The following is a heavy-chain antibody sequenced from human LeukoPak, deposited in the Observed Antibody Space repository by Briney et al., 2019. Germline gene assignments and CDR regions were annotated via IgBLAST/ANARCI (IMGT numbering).Heavy chain of an antibody. V-gene: IGHV3-48*03. Sequence: PVGSLRLSCAASGFTFSSYEMNWVRQAPGKGLEWVSYISSSGSAKYYADSVKGRFTISRDNAKNSLYLQMNSLRAEDTAVYYCASESYSTHYYYGMDVWGQGTTVTVSS. CDR1: GFTFSSYE. CDR3: ASESYSTHYYYGMDV. D-gene: IGHD4-11*01. J-gene: IGHJ6*02. CDR2: ISSSGSAK.